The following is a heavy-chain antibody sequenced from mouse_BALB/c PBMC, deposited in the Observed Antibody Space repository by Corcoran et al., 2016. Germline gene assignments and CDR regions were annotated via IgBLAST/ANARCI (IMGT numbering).Heavy chain of an antibody. CDR1: GYTFTDYN. J-gene: IGHJ3*01. D-gene: IGHD2-14*01. V-gene: IGHV1-18*01. CDR2: INPNNGGT. CDR3: ARSDYRYLFAY. Sequence: EVLLQQSGPELVKPGASVNIPCKASGYTFTDYNMDWVKQSNGKSLEWIGDINPNNGGTIYNQKFKGKATLTVDKSSSTAYLELRSLTSEDTAVYYCARSDYRYLFAYWGQGTLVTVSA.